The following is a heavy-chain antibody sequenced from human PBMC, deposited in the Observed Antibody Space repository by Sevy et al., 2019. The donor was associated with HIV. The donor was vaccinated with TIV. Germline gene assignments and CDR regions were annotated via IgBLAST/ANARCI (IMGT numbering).Heavy chain of an antibody. D-gene: IGHD2-8*01. Sequence: QLGGSLRLSCAASGFTFSKYSMSWVRQPPGKGLEWVSTLSFGCGEINYADSVKGRFTISRDNSKSSVYLQMNNLRPEDTAAYYCAREGCTKPHDYWGQGTLVTVSS. J-gene: IGHJ4*02. CDR2: LSFGCGEI. CDR3: AREGCTKPHDY. V-gene: IGHV3-23*01. CDR1: GFTFSKYS.